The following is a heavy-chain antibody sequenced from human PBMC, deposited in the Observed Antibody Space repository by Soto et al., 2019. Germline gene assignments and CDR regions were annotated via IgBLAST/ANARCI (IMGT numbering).Heavy chain of an antibody. J-gene: IGHJ6*03. Sequence: EVQLVESGGGLVKPGGSLRLSCAASGFTFSSYDMNWVRQAPGKGLEWVSSISSRNSNIYYADSVKGRFTISRDNAENSLYLQMNSLRAEDTAVYYCARPLYSSSDHFYMDVWDKGTSVTVSS. CDR1: GFTFSSYD. V-gene: IGHV3-21*01. D-gene: IGHD6-6*01. CDR3: ARPLYSSSDHFYMDV. CDR2: ISSRNSNI.